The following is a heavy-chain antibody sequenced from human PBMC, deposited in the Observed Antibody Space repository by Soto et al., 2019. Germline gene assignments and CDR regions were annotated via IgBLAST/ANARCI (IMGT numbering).Heavy chain of an antibody. CDR3: ASVDYGDATPFDF. D-gene: IGHD4-17*01. CDR2: IYPGDSDT. CDR1: GYSFTSYW. V-gene: IGHV5-51*01. J-gene: IGHJ4*02. Sequence: GEPLKICCKGSGYSFTSYWIGWVRQMPGKGLEWMGIIYPGDSDTRYSPSFQGQVTISADKSISTAYLQWSSLKASDTAMYYCASVDYGDATPFDFWGQGTLVTVSS.